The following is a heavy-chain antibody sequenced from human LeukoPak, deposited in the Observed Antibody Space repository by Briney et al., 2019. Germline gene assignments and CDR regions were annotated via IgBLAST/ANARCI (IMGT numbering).Heavy chain of an antibody. D-gene: IGHD4-23*01. CDR2: FNPNSGGT. V-gene: IGHV1-2*02. J-gene: IGHJ4*02. CDR3: ARDGTVVSKRRFDY. CDR1: GYTFTGYY. Sequence: ASVKVSCKASGYTFTGYYMHWVRQAPGQGLEWMGWFNPNSGGTNYAQKFQGRVTMTRDTSISTAYMELSRLRSDDTAVYYCARDGTVVSKRRFDYWGQGTLVTVSS.